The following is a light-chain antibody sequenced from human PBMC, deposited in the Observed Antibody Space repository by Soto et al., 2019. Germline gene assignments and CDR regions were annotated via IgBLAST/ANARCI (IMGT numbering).Light chain of an antibody. CDR3: QQSYSSPWT. Sequence: IQLTQSPSSLSASVGDSVTITCRASQNIRNYLNWYQQKPGRAPKILIYAASSLQSGVPSRFSGGGSGTDFTLTITSLQPEDFATYYCQQSYSSPWTFGQGTKVDI. CDR2: AAS. J-gene: IGKJ1*01. CDR1: QNIRNY. V-gene: IGKV1-39*01.